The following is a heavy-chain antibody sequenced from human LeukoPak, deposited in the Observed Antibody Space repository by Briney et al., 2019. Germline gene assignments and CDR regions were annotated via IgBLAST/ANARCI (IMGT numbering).Heavy chain of an antibody. CDR3: AKGCGGDCRYYYYGMDV. J-gene: IGHJ6*02. V-gene: IGHV3-23*01. CDR2: ISGSGGST. D-gene: IGHD2-21*02. CDR1: GFTFSSYA. Sequence: PGGSLRLSCAASGFTFSSYAMSWVRQAPGKGLEWVSAISGSGGSTYYADSVKGRFTISRDNSKNTLYLQMNSLRAEDTAVYYCAKGCGGDCRYYYYGMDVWGQGTTVTVSS.